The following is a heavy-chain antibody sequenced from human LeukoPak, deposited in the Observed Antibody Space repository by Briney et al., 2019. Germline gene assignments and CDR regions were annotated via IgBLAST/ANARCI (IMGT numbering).Heavy chain of an antibody. CDR3: TADLPGGYSDYFDY. D-gene: IGHD2-15*01. Sequence: GGSLRLSCAVSGLSFTSAWMSWVRQAPGKWLEWVGRIKSKGAGGTTDYAAPVKGRFSISRDDSRNTLYLQMNSLKSEDTAVYFCTADLPGGYSDYFDYWGQGTLVTVSS. J-gene: IGHJ4*02. CDR2: IKSKGAGGTT. CDR1: GLSFTSAW. V-gene: IGHV3-15*01.